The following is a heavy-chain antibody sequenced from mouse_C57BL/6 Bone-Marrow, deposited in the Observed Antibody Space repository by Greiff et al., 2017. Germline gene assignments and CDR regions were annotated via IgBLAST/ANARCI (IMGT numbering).Heavy chain of an antibody. CDR2: INPGSGGT. J-gene: IGHJ2*01. CDR3: ARYYYGSYFDY. CDR1: GYAFTNYL. D-gene: IGHD1-1*01. Sequence: VQLQQSGAELVRPGTSVKVSCKASGYAFTNYLIEWVKQRPGQGLEWIGVINPGSGGTNYNEKFKGKATLTADKSSSTAYIQLSSLTSEDSAVYFCARYYYGSYFDYWGQGTTLTVSS. V-gene: IGHV1-54*01.